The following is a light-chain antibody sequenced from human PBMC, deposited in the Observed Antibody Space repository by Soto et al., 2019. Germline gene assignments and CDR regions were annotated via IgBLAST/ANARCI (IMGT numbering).Light chain of an antibody. J-gene: IGLJ1*01. CDR3: TSFTTSKTCI. CDR1: SSNIGSNT. Sequence: QSVLTQPPSASGTPGQRVTISCSGNSSNIGSNTVNWYQQPPGTAPKLLIYSDSQRPSGVPDRFSGSKSGTSASLTISGLQPEDETDYYCTSFTTSKTCIFGTGTKVTVL. CDR2: SDS. V-gene: IGLV1-44*01.